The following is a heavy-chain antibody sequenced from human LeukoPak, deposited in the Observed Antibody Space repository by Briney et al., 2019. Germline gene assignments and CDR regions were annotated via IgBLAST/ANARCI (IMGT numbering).Heavy chain of an antibody. CDR1: GGSFSGYY. Sequence: SETLSLTCAVYGGSFSGYYWSWIRQPPGKGLEWIGEINHSGSTNYNPSLKSRVTISVDTSKNQFSLKLSSVTAADTAVYYCARGVGGDWGQGTLVTVSS. J-gene: IGHJ4*02. CDR3: ARGVGGD. D-gene: IGHD2-2*01. CDR2: INHSGST. V-gene: IGHV4-34*01.